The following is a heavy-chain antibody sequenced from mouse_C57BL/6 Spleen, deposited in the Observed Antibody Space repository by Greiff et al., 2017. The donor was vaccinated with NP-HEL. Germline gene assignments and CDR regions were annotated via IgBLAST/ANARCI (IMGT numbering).Heavy chain of an antibody. V-gene: IGHV14-4*01. CDR3: YQGNAMDY. CDR1: GFNIKDDY. Sequence: VQLQQSGAELVRPGASVKLSCTASGFNIKDDYMHWVKQRPEQGLEWIGWIDPENGDTEYASKFQGKATITADTSSNTAYLQLSSLTSEDTAVYYCYQGNAMDYWGQGTSVTVSS. CDR2: IDPENGDT. J-gene: IGHJ4*01.